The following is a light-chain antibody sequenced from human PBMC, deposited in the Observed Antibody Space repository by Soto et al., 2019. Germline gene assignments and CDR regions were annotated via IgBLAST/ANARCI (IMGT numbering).Light chain of an antibody. CDR3: QQHYSYPSLT. CDR1: QGISSY. CDR2: AAS. Sequence: AIRMTQSPSSLAASTVDRVTITCRGSQGISSYLAWYQQKPGKAPKLLIYAASTLQSGVPSRFSGSGSGTDFTLTISCLQSEDFATYYCQQHYSYPSLTFGGGTKVDTK. V-gene: IGKV1-8*01. J-gene: IGKJ4*01.